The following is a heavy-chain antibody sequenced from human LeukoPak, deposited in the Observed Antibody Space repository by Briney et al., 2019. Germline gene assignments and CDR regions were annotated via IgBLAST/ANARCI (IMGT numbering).Heavy chain of an antibody. V-gene: IGHV4-39*07. CDR2: IYYSGST. Sequence: SETLSLTCTVSGGSISSSSYYWGWIRQPPGKGLEWIGSIYYSGSTYYNPSLKSRVIISVDTSKNQFSLKLSSVTAADTAVYYCARDDGDYAFDYWGQGTLVTVSS. CDR3: ARDDGDYAFDY. CDR1: GGSISSSSYY. J-gene: IGHJ4*02. D-gene: IGHD4-17*01.